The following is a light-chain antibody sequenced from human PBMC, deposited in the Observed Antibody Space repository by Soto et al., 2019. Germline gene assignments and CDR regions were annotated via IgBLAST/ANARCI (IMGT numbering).Light chain of an antibody. CDR3: QVWDPSSDPNYV. Sequence: ELTQPPSVSVAPGQTARITCGGNNIGSKSVHWYQQKPGQAPVLVVYDDSDRPSGIPERFSGSKSGNTATLTISRVEVGDEADYFCQVWDPSSDPNYVFGTGTKVTVL. CDR1: NIGSKS. V-gene: IGLV3-21*02. CDR2: DDS. J-gene: IGLJ1*01.